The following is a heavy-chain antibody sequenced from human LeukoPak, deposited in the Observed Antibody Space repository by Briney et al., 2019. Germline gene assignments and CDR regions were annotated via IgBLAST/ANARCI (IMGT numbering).Heavy chain of an antibody. CDR3: ATALYSSSWYRMAGDFDY. V-gene: IGHV3-33*01. Sequence: GRSLRLSCAASGFTFSSYGMHWVRQAPGKGLEWVAVIWYDGSNKYYADSVKGRFTISRDNSKNTLYLQMNSLRAEDTAVYYCATALYSSSWYRMAGDFDYWGQGTLVTVSS. CDR1: GFTFSSYG. D-gene: IGHD6-13*01. J-gene: IGHJ4*02. CDR2: IWYDGSNK.